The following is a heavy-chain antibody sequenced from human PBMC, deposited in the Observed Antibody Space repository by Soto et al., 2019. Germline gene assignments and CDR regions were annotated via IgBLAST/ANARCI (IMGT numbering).Heavy chain of an antibody. CDR2: IIPILGIA. J-gene: IGHJ4*02. CDR1: GGTFSSYT. D-gene: IGHD2-2*01. V-gene: IGHV1-69*08. CDR3: ARDRAYQLRDY. Sequence: QVQLVQSGAEVKKPGSSVKVSCKASGGTFSSYTISWVRQAPGQGLEWMGRIIPILGIANYAQKFQGRVTITADKSTSTAYMELSSLRSEDTVVYYCARDRAYQLRDYWGQGTLVTVSS.